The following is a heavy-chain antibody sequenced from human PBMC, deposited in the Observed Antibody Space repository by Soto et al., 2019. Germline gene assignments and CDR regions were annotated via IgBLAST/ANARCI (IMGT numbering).Heavy chain of an antibody. CDR2: IKSKTDGGTT. D-gene: IGHD3-3*01. Sequence: GGSLRLSCAASGFTFSNAWMSWVRQAPGKGLEWIGRIKSKTDGGTTDYAAPVKGRFTISRDDSKNTLYLQMNSLKTEDTAVYYCTTEDPLRFLEWLAFDYWGQGTLVTVSS. J-gene: IGHJ4*02. CDR1: GFTFSNAW. V-gene: IGHV3-15*01. CDR3: TTEDPLRFLEWLAFDY.